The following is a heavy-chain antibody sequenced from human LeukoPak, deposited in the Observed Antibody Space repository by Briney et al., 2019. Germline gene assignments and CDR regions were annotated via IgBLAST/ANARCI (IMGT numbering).Heavy chain of an antibody. CDR2: ISYDGSNK. D-gene: IGHD5-12*01. V-gene: IGHV3-30*18. J-gene: IGHJ3*02. CDR1: GFTFNVYG. CDR3: ANLNVDIVATGQNDAFDI. Sequence: QPGGSLRLSCAASGFTFNVYGMHWVRQAPGKGLEWVAVISYDGSNKYYADSVKGRFTISRDNSKNTLYLQMNSLRAEDTAVYYCANLNVDIVATGQNDAFDIWGQGTMVTVSS.